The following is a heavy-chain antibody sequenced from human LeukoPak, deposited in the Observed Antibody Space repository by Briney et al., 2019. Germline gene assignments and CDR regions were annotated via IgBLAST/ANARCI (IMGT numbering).Heavy chain of an antibody. CDR3: ARNNGYSSSWSLLDY. V-gene: IGHV4-4*02. D-gene: IGHD6-13*01. CDR2: IYHSGST. CDR1: GGSISSSNW. Sequence: PSETLSLTCAVSGGSISSSNWWSWVRQPPGKGLEWIGEIYHSGSTNYNPSLKSRVTISVDKSKNQFSLKLRSVTAAHTAVYYCARNNGYSSSWSLLDYWGQGTLVTVSS. J-gene: IGHJ4*02.